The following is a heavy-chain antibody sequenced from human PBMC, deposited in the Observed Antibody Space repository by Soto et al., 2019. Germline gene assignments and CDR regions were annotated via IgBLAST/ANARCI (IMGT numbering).Heavy chain of an antibody. CDR1: GYMFTNYA. CDR3: ATLGYCISTSCYANYYYGLDV. J-gene: IGHJ6*02. D-gene: IGHD2-2*01. V-gene: IGHV1-3*01. Sequence: ASVKVSCKASGYMFTNYAMHWVRQAPGQRLEWMEWINAGNGNTKYSQKFLGRITITRDTSASTAYMDLSSLRSEDTAVYYCATLGYCISTSCYANYYYGLDVWGQGTTVTVSS. CDR2: INAGNGNT.